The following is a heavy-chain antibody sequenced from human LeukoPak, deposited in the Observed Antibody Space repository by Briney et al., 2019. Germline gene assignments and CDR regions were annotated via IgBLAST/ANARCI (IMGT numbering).Heavy chain of an antibody. CDR2: INHSGST. Sequence: SETLSLTCAVYGGSFSGYYWSWIRQPPGKGLKWIGEINHSGSTNYNPSLKSRVTISVDTSKNQFSLKLSSVTAADTAVYYCARVGPPTYYYDSSGYHNWFDPWGQGTLVTVSS. V-gene: IGHV4-34*01. D-gene: IGHD3-22*01. J-gene: IGHJ5*02. CDR3: ARVGPPTYYYDSSGYHNWFDP. CDR1: GGSFSGYY.